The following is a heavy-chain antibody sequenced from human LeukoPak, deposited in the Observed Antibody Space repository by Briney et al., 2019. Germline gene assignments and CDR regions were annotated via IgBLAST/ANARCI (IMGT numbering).Heavy chain of an antibody. J-gene: IGHJ3*01. D-gene: IGHD3-22*01. CDR2: SGGSSGSI. CDR3: AKDETDYYDNSGGAFDV. Sequence: SGGSLRLSCAASGFIFSSHAMHWVRQAPGKGLEWVGVSGGSSGSIFYADSVSGRFSISRDNSKNTLYLQMSSLRAEDTAVYYCAKDETDYYDNSGGAFDVWGQGTMVTVSS. V-gene: IGHV3-23*01. CDR1: GFIFSSHA.